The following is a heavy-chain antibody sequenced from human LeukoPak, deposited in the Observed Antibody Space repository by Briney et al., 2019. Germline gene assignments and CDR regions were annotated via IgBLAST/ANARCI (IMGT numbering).Heavy chain of an antibody. CDR1: GYTFTSYD. J-gene: IGHJ5*02. V-gene: IGHV1-2*02. Sequence: ASVKVSCKASGYTFTSYDINWVRQAPGQGLEWMGWINPNSGGTNYAQKFQGRVTMTRDTSISAAYMELSRLRSDDTAVYYCARADSITMVRGVALFNWFDPWGQGTLVTVSS. D-gene: IGHD3-10*01. CDR2: INPNSGGT. CDR3: ARADSITMVRGVALFNWFDP.